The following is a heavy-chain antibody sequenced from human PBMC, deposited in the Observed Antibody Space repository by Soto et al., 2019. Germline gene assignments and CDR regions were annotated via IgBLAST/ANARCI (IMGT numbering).Heavy chain of an antibody. CDR2: IYYSGST. CDR3: ARSATTAYYYYMDV. J-gene: IGHJ6*03. D-gene: IGHD2-15*01. Sequence: SETMSLTCTVSGGSISSGGYDWSWIRQHPGKGLEWIGYIYYSGSTYYNPSLKSRVTISVDTSKNQFSLKLSSVTAADTAVYYCARSATTAYYYYMDVWGKGTTVTVSS. V-gene: IGHV4-31*03. CDR1: GGSISSGGYD.